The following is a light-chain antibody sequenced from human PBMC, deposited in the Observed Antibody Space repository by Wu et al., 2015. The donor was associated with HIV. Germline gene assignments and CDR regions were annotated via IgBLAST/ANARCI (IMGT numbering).Light chain of an antibody. Sequence: EIVMTQSPATLSVSPGERATLSCRASQSVSSNLAWYQQKPGQAPRLLIQGASTTATGIPARFSGSGSGTEFTLTISSMQSEDFAVHFCQQYNNWPRTFGQGTKVEIK. CDR1: QSVSSN. V-gene: IGKV3-15*01. J-gene: IGKJ1*01. CDR3: QQYNNWPRT. CDR2: GAS.